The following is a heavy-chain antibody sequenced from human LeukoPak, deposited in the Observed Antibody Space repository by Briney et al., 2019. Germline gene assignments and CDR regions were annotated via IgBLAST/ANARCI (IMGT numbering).Heavy chain of an antibody. CDR1: GFTFSYYW. Sequence: GGSLRLSCAASGFTFSYYWMSWVRQAPGKGLEWVANIKQDGSEEMYVGSVKGRFTISRDNAKNSVYLEMNSLRAEDTAVYYCARACAMTVCRFDHWGQGTLVTVSS. V-gene: IGHV3-7*01. CDR2: IKQDGSEE. CDR3: ARACAMTVCRFDH. J-gene: IGHJ4*02. D-gene: IGHD2-2*01.